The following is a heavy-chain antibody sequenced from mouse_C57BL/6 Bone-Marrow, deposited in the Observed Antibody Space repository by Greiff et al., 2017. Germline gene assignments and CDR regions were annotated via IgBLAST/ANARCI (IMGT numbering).Heavy chain of an antibody. CDR1: GYTFTDYY. CDR3: ARSLYGSLMDY. V-gene: IGHV1-84*01. CDR2: IYPGSGNT. D-gene: IGHD1-1*01. Sequence: VQGVESGPELVKPGASVKISCKASGYTFTDYYINWVKQRPGQGLEWIGWIYPGSGNTKYNEKFKGKATLTVDTSSSTAYMQLSSLTSEDSAVYFCARSLYGSLMDYWGQGTSVTVSS. J-gene: IGHJ4*01.